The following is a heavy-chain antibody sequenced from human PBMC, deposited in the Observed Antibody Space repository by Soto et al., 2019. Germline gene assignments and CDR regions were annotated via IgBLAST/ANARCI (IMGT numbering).Heavy chain of an antibody. CDR2: MNPNSGDT. Sequence: QVQLVQSGAEVKKSGASVKVSCTFTSYDINWVRQAAGLGPEWMAWMNPNSGDTRYAQKFQGRVTMTTDTSKFTAYMELSNLRSEDTAVYYCARGPGSSDWRFSSHYMDVWDQGTTVTVSS. D-gene: IGHD6-19*01. J-gene: IGHJ6*02. CDR1: FTSYD. V-gene: IGHV1-8*01. CDR3: ARGPGSSDWRFSSHYMDV.